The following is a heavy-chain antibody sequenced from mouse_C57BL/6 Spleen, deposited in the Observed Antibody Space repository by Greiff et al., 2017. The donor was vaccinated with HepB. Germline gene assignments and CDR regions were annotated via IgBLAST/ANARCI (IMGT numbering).Heavy chain of an antibody. J-gene: IGHJ2*01. D-gene: IGHD4-1*01. CDR3: ARARTGFDY. CDR1: GYSITSGYY. V-gene: IGHV3-6*01. CDR2: ISYDGSN. Sequence: DVKLQESGPGLVKPSQSLSLTCSVTGYSITSGYYWNWIRQFPGNKLEWMGYISYDGSNNYNPSLKNRISITRDTSKNQFFLKLNSVTTEDTATYYCARARTGFDYWGQGTTLTVSS.